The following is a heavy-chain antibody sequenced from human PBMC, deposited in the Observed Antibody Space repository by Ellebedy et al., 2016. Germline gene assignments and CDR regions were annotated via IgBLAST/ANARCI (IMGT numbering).Heavy chain of an antibody. D-gene: IGHD1-26*01. CDR3: LGWGGTQPS. J-gene: IGHJ4*02. CDR2: ISSSSTI. V-gene: IGHV3-48*04. CDR1: GFTFSSYS. Sequence: GGSLRLSCAASGFTFSSYSMNWVRQAPGKGLEWVSYISSSSTIYYADSVKGRFTISRDNAKNSLYLQMNSLRAEDTAVYYCLGWGGTQPSWGQGTLVTVSS.